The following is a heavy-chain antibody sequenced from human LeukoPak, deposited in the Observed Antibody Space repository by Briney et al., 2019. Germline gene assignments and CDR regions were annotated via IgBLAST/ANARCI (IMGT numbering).Heavy chain of an antibody. CDR3: ASSDSSGWDY. CDR1: GYTFTSYY. J-gene: IGHJ4*02. CDR2: INPSGGST. Sequence: ASVTVSFTASGYTFTSYYMHWVRQAPGQGLEWMGIINPSGGSTSYAQKFQGRVTMTRDTSTSTVYMELSSLRSEDTAVYYCASSDSSGWDYWGQGTLVTVSS. D-gene: IGHD6-19*01. V-gene: IGHV1-46*01.